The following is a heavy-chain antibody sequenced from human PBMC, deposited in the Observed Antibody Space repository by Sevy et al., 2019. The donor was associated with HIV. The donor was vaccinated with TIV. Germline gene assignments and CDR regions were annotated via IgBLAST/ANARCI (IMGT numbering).Heavy chain of an antibody. Sequence: GGSLRLSCAASGFTFSSYAMHWVRQAPGKGLEWVAVISYDGSNKYYADSVKGRFTISRDNSKNTLYLQMNSLRAEDXXXXXXXXXXXXXTYQLPSYWGQGTLVTVSS. J-gene: IGHJ4*02. CDR3: XXXXXXXTYQLPSY. V-gene: IGHV3-30-3*01. D-gene: IGHD2-2*01. CDR2: ISYDGSNK. CDR1: GFTFSSYA.